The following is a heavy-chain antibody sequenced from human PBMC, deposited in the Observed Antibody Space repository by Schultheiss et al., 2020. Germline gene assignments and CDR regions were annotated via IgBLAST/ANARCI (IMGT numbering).Heavy chain of an antibody. CDR2: INHSGST. J-gene: IGHJ4*02. D-gene: IGHD3-22*01. V-gene: IGHV4-59*12. CDR1: GGSISSYY. Sequence: SETLSLTCTVSGGSISSYYWSWIRQPAGKGLEWIGEINHSGSTNYNPSLKSRVTISVDKSKNQFSLKLSSVTAADTAVYYCARVREEYYYDSSGYYYFDYWGQGTLVTVS. CDR3: ARVREEYYYDSSGYYYFDY.